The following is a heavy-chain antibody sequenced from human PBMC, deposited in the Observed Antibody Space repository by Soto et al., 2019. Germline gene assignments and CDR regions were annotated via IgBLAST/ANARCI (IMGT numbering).Heavy chain of an antibody. D-gene: IGHD5-18*01. CDR3: ATESGSTYGYFDH. Sequence: SETMSLTCTVAGGSVASDEDYWTSLRQSPGKGPEWIGYISNSGSTGYNPSLKTRLSMSVDGSKSQFTLRLTSVTAADTAVYFCATESGSTYGYFDHWGQGTQVTVSS. CDR1: GGSVASDEDY. V-gene: IGHV4-30-4*01. J-gene: IGHJ4*02. CDR2: ISNSGST.